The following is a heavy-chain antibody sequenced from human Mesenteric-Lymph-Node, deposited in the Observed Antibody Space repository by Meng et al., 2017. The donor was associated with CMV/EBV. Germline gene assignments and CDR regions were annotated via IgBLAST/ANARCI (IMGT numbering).Heavy chain of an antibody. CDR3: ARDVVLRGFDY. V-gene: IGHV1-18*01. CDR2: ISTYNGNT. CDR1: GYTFTNYG. Sequence: ASVKVSCKASGYTFTNYGISWVRQAPGQGLEWMGWISTYNGNTMYAQKLQGRVTMTRDTSTSTAYMELGSLRSDDTAVYYCARDVVLRGFDYWGQGTLVTVSS. D-gene: IGHD3-10*01. J-gene: IGHJ4*02.